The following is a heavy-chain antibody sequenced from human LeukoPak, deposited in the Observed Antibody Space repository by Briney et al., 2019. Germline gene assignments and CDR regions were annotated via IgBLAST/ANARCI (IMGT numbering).Heavy chain of an antibody. CDR2: INHSEIT. CDR1: SGSFSGYY. CDR3: ARDQGSG. D-gene: IGHD6-19*01. J-gene: IGHJ1*01. Sequence: PSETLSLTCAVYSGSFSGYYWSWIRQPPGKGLEWIGEINHSEITNYNPSLKSRVTMSVDTSKNQFSLRLSSVTAADTAMYYCARDQGSGWGQGTLVTVSS. V-gene: IGHV4-34*01.